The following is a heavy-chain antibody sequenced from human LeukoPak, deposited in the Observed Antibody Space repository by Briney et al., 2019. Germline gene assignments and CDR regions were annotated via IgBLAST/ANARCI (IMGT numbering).Heavy chain of an antibody. J-gene: IGHJ6*03. CDR1: GGSISSHY. V-gene: IGHV4-59*11. Sequence: SETLSLTCTVSGGSISSHYWSWLRQPPGKGLEWIGYIYYSGSTNYNPSLKSRVTISVDTSKNQFSLKLSSVTAADTAVYYCARGYSNQYYYYYYMDVWGKGTTVTVSS. D-gene: IGHD4-11*01. CDR3: ARGYSNQYYYYYYMDV. CDR2: IYYSGST.